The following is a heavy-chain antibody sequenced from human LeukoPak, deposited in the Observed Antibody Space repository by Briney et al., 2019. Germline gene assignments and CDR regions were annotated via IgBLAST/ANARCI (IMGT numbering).Heavy chain of an antibody. CDR2: IYSGGST. J-gene: IGHJ4*02. CDR1: GFTVSSNY. V-gene: IGHV3-53*01. CDR3: ARALHGIAAAGPFFDY. Sequence: GGSLRLSCAASGFTVSSNYMSWVRQAPGKGLEWVSVIYSGGSTYYADSVKGRFTISRDNSKNTLYLQMNSLRAEDTAVYYCARALHGIAAAGPFFDYWGQGTLVTVSS. D-gene: IGHD6-13*01.